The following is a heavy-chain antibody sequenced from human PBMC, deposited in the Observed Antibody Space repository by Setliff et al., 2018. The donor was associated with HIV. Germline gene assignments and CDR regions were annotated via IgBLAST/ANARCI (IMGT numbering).Heavy chain of an antibody. CDR1: GYSFTSYW. CDR2: SHTYNGNV. D-gene: IGHD2-8*02. J-gene: IGHJ4*02. CDR3: AREFSWSAFYFDS. Sequence: PGESLKISCKGSGYSFTSYWIGWVRQMPGKGLEWMGWSHTYNGNVNYARKFRGRVTMTTDASTNTAFMELSNLRSDDTAIYYCAREFSWSAFYFDSWGQGTQVTVSS. V-gene: IGHV1-18*04.